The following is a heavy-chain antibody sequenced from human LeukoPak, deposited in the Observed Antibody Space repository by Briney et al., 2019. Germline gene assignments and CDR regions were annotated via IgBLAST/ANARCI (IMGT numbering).Heavy chain of an antibody. D-gene: IGHD3-3*01. V-gene: IGHV1-8*01. J-gene: IGHJ4*02. CDR3: AIEGTYYDFWSGYYQNRLFDY. CDR2: MNPNSGNT. CDR1: GYTFSSYD. Sequence: GASVKVSCKASGYTFSSYDINWVRQATGQGLEWMGWMNPNSGNTGYAQKFQGRVTMTRNTSISTAYMELSSLRSEDTAVYYCAIEGTYYDFWSGYYQNRLFDYWGQGTLVTVSS.